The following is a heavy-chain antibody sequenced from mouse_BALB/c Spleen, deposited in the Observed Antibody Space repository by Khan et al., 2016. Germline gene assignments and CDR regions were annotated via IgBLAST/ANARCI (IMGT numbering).Heavy chain of an antibody. J-gene: IGHJ3*01. V-gene: IGHV4-1*02. CDR3: ARAGYYGYLVN. Sequence: EVKLLESGGGLVQPGGSLKLSCEASGFDFSRYWMSWVRQAPGKGLEWMGEINPDSSTINYTPSLKDKFIISRDNAKNTLYLQMRKVRSEDTVLYYCARAGYYGYLVNWGQGTLVTVSA. D-gene: IGHD1-1*01. CDR2: INPDSSTI. CDR1: GFDFSRYW.